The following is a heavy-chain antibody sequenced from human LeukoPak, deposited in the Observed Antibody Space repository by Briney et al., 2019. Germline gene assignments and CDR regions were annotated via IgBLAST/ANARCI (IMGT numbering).Heavy chain of an antibody. Sequence: PGGSLRLSCAASGFTFSSYWMSWVRQAPGKGLEWVANIKQDGSEKYYVDPVKGRFTISRDNAKNSLYLQMNSLRAEDTAVYYCARVGDSSSSDYWGQGTLVTVSS. CDR2: IKQDGSEK. CDR3: ARVGDSSSSDY. V-gene: IGHV3-7*01. D-gene: IGHD6-6*01. CDR1: GFTFSSYW. J-gene: IGHJ4*02.